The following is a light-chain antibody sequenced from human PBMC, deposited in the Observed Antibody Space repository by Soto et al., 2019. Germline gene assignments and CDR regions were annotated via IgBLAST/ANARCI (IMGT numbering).Light chain of an antibody. CDR1: QSVLYSSNNKNY. V-gene: IGKV4-1*01. J-gene: IGKJ1*01. Sequence: DIVMTQSPDSLAVSLGERATINCKSSQSVLYSSNNKNYLAWYQQKPGQPPKLLIYWASTRESGVPDRFSGSGSGTDSTLTISSLQAEDVAVYYYQQDYSTPPWTFGQGTKVVIK. CDR3: QQDYSTPPWT. CDR2: WAS.